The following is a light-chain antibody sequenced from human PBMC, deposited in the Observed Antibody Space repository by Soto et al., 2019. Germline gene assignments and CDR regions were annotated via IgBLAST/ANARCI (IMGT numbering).Light chain of an antibody. V-gene: IGKV3-20*01. CDR3: HHYASSRT. J-gene: IGKJ1*01. CDR2: AAS. Sequence: EIVLTQSPVTLSLSPGERATLSCRASQSVSSRYFAWYQQKPGQAPRLLIYAASSRAAGIPDRVSGSGSGTDFSSTISRLVSEYFAVYYGHHYASSRTFGRGTKVE. CDR1: QSVSSRY.